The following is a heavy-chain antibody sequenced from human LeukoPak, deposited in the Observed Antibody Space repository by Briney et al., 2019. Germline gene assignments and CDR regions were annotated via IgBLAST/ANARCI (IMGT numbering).Heavy chain of an antibody. CDR2: IYHSGST. CDR1: GYSISSGYY. CDR3: ARRRITIFGVVIDAFDI. D-gene: IGHD3-3*01. V-gene: IGHV4-38-2*01. Sequence: PSETLSLTCAVSGYSISSGYYWGCIRQPPGKGLEWIGSIYHSGSTYYNPSLKSRVTISVDTSKNQFSLKLSSVTAADTAVYYCARRRITIFGVVIDAFDIWGQGTMVTVSS. J-gene: IGHJ3*02.